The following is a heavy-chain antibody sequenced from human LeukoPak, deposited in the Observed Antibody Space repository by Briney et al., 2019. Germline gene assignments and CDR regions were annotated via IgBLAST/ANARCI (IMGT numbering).Heavy chain of an antibody. J-gene: IGHJ3*02. Sequence: PRGSLRLSCAASGFTVSSNYMSWVRQAPGNGLKWVSVIYSGGSTYYPDSVKGRFTISRDNSKNTLYLQMSSLRAEDTAVYSCAKVPVFSLTISEVVTDDAFDIWGQGTIVTVSS. V-gene: IGHV3-53*01. CDR2: IYSGGST. CDR1: GFTVSSNY. D-gene: IGHD3-3*01. CDR3: AKVPVFSLTISEVVTDDAFDI.